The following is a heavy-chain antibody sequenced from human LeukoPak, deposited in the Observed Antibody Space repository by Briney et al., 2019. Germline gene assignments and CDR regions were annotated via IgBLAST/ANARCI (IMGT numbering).Heavy chain of an antibody. V-gene: IGHV3-30-3*01. CDR2: ISYDGNNK. Sequence: GGSLRLSCAASGFTFSSYAMHWVRQAPGKGLEWVTVISYDGNNKYYADSVKGRFTISRDNSKNTLYLQMNSLRAEDTAVYYCARDGGSGRYSVMSYWGQGTLVTVSS. D-gene: IGHD1-26*01. J-gene: IGHJ4*02. CDR1: GFTFSSYA. CDR3: ARDGGSGRYSVMSY.